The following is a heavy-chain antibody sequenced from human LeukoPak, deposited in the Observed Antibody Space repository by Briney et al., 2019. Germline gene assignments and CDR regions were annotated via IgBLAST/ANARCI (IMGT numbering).Heavy chain of an antibody. J-gene: IGHJ4*02. CDR1: GGTFISYA. Sequence: SVKVSCKASGGTFISYAISWVRQAPGQGLEWMGRIIPIFGTANYAQKFQGRVTITTDESTSTAYMELSSLRSEDTAVYYCARAMDREEYYFDYWGQGNLVTVSS. CDR3: ARAMDREEYYFDY. D-gene: IGHD3-10*01. V-gene: IGHV1-69*05. CDR2: IIPIFGTA.